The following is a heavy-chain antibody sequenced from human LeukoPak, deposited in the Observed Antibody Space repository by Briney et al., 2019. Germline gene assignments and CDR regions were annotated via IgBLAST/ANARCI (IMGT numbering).Heavy chain of an antibody. J-gene: IGHJ4*02. CDR1: GFTFDDYA. V-gene: IGHV3-9*01. D-gene: IGHD6-19*01. Sequence: GGSLRLSCAASGFTFDDYAMHWVRQAPGKGLEWVSGISWNSGSIGYADSVKGRFTISRDNSKNTLYLQMNSLRAEDTAVYYCARETKTKAVAGTNFDYWGQGTLVTVSS. CDR3: ARETKTKAVAGTNFDY. CDR2: ISWNSGSI.